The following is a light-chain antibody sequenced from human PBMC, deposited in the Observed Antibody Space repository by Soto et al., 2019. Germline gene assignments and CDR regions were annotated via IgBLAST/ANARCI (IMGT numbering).Light chain of an antibody. CDR2: DVN. J-gene: IGLJ2*01. CDR3: PSYSSSSTLVL. Sequence: QSALTQPASVSGSLGQSITISCTGTSRDIGGFNYVSWYQQHPGKAPKLMIYDVNYRPSGVSDRFSASKSDNTASLTISGLQAEDEADHYCPSYSSSSTLVLFGGGTKLTVL. CDR1: SRDIGGFNY. V-gene: IGLV2-14*01.